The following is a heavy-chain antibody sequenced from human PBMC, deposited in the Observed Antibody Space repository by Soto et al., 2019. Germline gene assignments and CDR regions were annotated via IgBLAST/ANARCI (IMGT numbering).Heavy chain of an antibody. V-gene: IGHV5-10-1*01. Sequence: EVQLGQSGAEAKTPAESRRISCTGYGYSFTSYWISWVRQLPGKGLEWMGRIDPSDSYTNYSPSFQGHVNISADKSISTAYLQGSSQKDSDPAMYSGASVQAAAGDNDLDFDDWGQGTLVTVSS. D-gene: IGHD6-13*01. CDR3: ASVQAAAGDNDLDFDD. J-gene: IGHJ4*02. CDR1: GYSFTSYW. CDR2: IDPSDSYT.